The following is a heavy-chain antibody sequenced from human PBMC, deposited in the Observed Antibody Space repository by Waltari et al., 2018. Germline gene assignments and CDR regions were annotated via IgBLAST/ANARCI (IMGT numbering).Heavy chain of an antibody. CDR2: IKEDGSAQ. CDR1: GFAFSSSW. Sequence: EVQLVASGGGLVQPGGSLRLSCAPSGFAFSSSWISWLRQAPGQGLEWVANIKEDGSAQYYLDSVRGRFTISRDNTKNSLFLQMNSLRAEDTAVYFCARATNHAFDNWGQGTLVTGSS. V-gene: IGHV3-7*01. CDR3: ARATNHAFDN. J-gene: IGHJ4*02.